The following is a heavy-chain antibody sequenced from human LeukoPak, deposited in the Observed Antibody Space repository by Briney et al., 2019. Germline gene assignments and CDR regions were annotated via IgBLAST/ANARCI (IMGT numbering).Heavy chain of an antibody. D-gene: IGHD2-15*01. Sequence: PGGSLRLSCAASGFTFSDYYMSWIRQAPGKGLEYVSAISSNGGSTYYADSVKGRFTISRDNSKNTLYLQMSSLRAEDTAVYYCVKDLLPSRMGPPHYYFDYWGQGTLVTVSS. V-gene: IGHV3-64D*06. CDR3: VKDLLPSRMGPPHYYFDY. J-gene: IGHJ4*02. CDR1: GFTFSDYY. CDR2: ISSNGGST.